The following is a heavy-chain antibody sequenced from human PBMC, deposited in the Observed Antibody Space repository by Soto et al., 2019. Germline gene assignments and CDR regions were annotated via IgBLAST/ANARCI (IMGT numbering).Heavy chain of an antibody. CDR3: AKDEKTPAGSGNYPRGYFDY. CDR2: ISWNSGSI. Sequence: EVQLVESGGGLVQPGRSLRLSCAASGFIFDDYAMHWVRQVPGKGLEWVSGISWNSGSIGYADSVKGRFTISRDNAKNSLYLQMNSLRAEDTALYYCAKDEKTPAGSGNYPRGYFDYWGQGALVTVSS. V-gene: IGHV3-9*01. D-gene: IGHD3-10*01. J-gene: IGHJ4*02. CDR1: GFIFDDYA.